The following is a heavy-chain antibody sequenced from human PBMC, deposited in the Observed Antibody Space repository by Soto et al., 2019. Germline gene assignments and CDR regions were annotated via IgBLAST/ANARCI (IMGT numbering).Heavy chain of an antibody. J-gene: IGHJ4*02. CDR1: GGTFSNYA. Sequence: QVQLVQSGAEVKKPGSSVKVSCKASGGTFSNYAISWVRQAPGQGLEWMGGIIPIFGTTNYAQRFQGRVTMTADESTRTAYMELSSLRSEDTAVYYCARGRSSWYKDYFDYWGQGTLVTVSS. V-gene: IGHV1-69*12. CDR3: ARGRSSWYKDYFDY. CDR2: IIPIFGTT. D-gene: IGHD6-13*01.